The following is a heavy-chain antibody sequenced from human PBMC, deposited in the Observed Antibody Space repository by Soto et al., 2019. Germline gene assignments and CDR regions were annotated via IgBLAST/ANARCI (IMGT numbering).Heavy chain of an antibody. V-gene: IGHV3-9*01. Sequence: LRLSWASSGFTFDDYAMHWVRQAPGKGLEWVSGISWNSGSIGYADSVKGRFTISRDNAKNSLYLQMNSLRAEDTALYYCAKDEEVVPAAIDYWGQGTLVTVSS. CDR2: ISWNSGSI. D-gene: IGHD2-2*01. CDR1: GFTFDDYA. J-gene: IGHJ4*02. CDR3: AKDEEVVPAAIDY.